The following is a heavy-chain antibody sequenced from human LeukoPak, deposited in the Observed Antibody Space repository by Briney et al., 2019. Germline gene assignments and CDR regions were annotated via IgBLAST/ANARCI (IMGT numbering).Heavy chain of an antibody. CDR2: IYSGGST. CDR3: ASHGRDYGGNGGYFDY. CDR1: RFTFSNYW. V-gene: IGHV3-53*01. J-gene: IGHJ4*02. D-gene: IGHD4-23*01. Sequence: SGGSLRLSCEVSRFTFSNYWMNWVRQAPGKGLEWVSVIYSGGSTYYADSVKGRFTISRDNSKNTLYLQMNSLRAEDTAVYYCASHGRDYGGNGGYFDYWGQGTLVTVSS.